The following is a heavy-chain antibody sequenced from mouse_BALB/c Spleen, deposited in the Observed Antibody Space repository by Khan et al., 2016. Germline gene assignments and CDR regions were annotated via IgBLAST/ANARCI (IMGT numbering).Heavy chain of an antibody. CDR2: INTNTGEP. Sequence: QIQLVQSGPELKKPGETVKISCKASEYTFTNYGMNWVKQAPGKGLKWMGWINTNTGEPTYAEEFKGRFAFSLEASASTAYLQINNLKNEDSATXFCARTGDYPYDAMDHWGQGTSVTVSS. V-gene: IGHV9-3*02. CDR1: EYTFTNYG. CDR3: ARTGDYPYDAMDH. J-gene: IGHJ4*01. D-gene: IGHD2-13*01.